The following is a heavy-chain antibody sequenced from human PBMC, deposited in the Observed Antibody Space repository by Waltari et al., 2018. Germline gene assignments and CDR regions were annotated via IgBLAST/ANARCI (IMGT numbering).Heavy chain of an antibody. D-gene: IGHD4-4*01. Sequence: QLVESGGDSVQPGGSLRRSCVTPGFTFSNFYMRWVRKAPRKGLRGVASIKQDGSEQNYVDSVKGRFTVSRENAKNSLYLQMNNLRADDTAVYYCTTLSVTKTSDYWGQGTLVTVSS. CDR2: IKQDGSEQ. J-gene: IGHJ4*02. V-gene: IGHV3-7*01. CDR3: TTLSVTKTSDY. CDR1: GFTFSNFY.